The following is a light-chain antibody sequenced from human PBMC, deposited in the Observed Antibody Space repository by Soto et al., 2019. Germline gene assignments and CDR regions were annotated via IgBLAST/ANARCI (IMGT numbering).Light chain of an antibody. CDR2: DAS. Sequence: DIQMTQSPSTLSASVGDRVTITCRASQSISSWLAWYQQKPGKAPKLLIYDASTLESGVPSRFSGSGSGTEFTLTISSLQPDDFATYYCQLHNYYFGGGTKVDIK. V-gene: IGKV1-5*01. J-gene: IGKJ4*01. CDR3: QLHNYY. CDR1: QSISSW.